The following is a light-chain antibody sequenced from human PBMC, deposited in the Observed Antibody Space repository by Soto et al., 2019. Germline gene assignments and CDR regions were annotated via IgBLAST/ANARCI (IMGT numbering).Light chain of an antibody. CDR2: AAS. CDR1: QSISNY. Sequence: DIQMTQSPSSLSASVGDRVSITCRASQSISNYLNWYQQKPGKAPKVLIYAASSLQSGVPSRFSGSGSGTDFTLTISSLQPEDFATYYCQQSYNTPRTFXQGTKVDIK. CDR3: QQSYNTPRT. J-gene: IGKJ1*01. V-gene: IGKV1-39*01.